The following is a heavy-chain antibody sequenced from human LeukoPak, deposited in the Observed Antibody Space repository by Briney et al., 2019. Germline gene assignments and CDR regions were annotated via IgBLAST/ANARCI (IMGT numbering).Heavy chain of an antibody. CDR1: GFTFSSYA. D-gene: IGHD4-17*01. J-gene: IGHJ4*02. CDR3: AKEYGDHQYYFDY. V-gene: IGHV3-30-3*01. CDR2: ISYDGSNK. Sequence: PGRSLRLSCAASGFTFSSYAMHWVRQAPGKGLEWVAVISYDGSNKYYADSVKGRFTISRDNSKNTLYLQMNSLRTEDTAVYYCAKEYGDHQYYFDYWGQGTLVTVSS.